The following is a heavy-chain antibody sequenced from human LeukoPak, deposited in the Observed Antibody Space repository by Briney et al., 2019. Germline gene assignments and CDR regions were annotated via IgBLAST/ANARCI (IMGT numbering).Heavy chain of an antibody. Sequence: SETLSLTCTVSGGSISSYYWSWIRQPPGKGLEWIGDIYYSGSTNYNPSLKSRVTISVDTSKNQFSLKLSSVTAADTAVYYCARQLYDAFDIWGQGTMVTVSS. CDR2: IYYSGST. CDR1: GGSISSYY. D-gene: IGHD2-2*01. CDR3: ARQLYDAFDI. V-gene: IGHV4-59*01. J-gene: IGHJ3*02.